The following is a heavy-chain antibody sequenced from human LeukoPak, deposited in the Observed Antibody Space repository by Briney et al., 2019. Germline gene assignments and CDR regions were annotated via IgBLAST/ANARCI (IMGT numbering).Heavy chain of an antibody. CDR2: ISGSGGST. J-gene: IGHJ6*02. CDR1: GFTFSSYA. V-gene: IGHV3-23*01. Sequence: PGGSLRLSCAASGFTFSSYAMSWVRQAPGRGLEWVSAISGSGGSTYYADSVKGRFTISRDNSKNTLYLQMNSLRAEDTAVYYCAKVALTGPRNYYGMDVWGQGTTVTVSS. D-gene: IGHD3-9*01. CDR3: AKVALTGPRNYYGMDV.